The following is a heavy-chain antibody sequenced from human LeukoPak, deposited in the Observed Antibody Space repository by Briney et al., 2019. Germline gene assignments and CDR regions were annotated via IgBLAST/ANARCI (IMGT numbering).Heavy chain of an antibody. CDR2: IYTSGST. CDR3: ARVTAVAGI. Sequence: SETLSLTCTVSGGSISSYYWSWIRQPPGKGLEWIGYIYTSGSTNYNPSLKSRVTISVDTSKNQFSLKLSSVTAADTAVYHCARVTAVAGIWGQGTLVTVSS. D-gene: IGHD6-19*01. V-gene: IGHV4-4*09. J-gene: IGHJ4*02. CDR1: GGSISSYY.